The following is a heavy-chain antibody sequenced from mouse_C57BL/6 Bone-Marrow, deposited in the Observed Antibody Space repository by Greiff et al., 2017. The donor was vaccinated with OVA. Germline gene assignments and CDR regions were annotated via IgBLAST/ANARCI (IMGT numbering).Heavy chain of an antibody. V-gene: IGHV1-15*01. D-gene: IGHD1-1*01. CDR1: GYTFTDYE. CDR3: TREGYYGSRDY. CDR2: IDPETGGT. Sequence: VQLQQSGAELVRPGASVTLSCKASGYTFTDYEMHWVKQTPVHGLEWIGAIDPETGGTAYNQKFKGKAILTADKSSSTAYMELRSLTSEDSAVDYCTREGYYGSRDYWGQGTTLTVSS. J-gene: IGHJ2*01.